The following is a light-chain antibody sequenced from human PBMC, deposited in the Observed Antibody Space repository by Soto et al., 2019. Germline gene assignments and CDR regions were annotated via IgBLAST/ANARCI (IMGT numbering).Light chain of an antibody. CDR2: WPS. V-gene: IGKV4-1*01. CDR1: QSVLKSSRNKDY. Sequence: DIVMTQSPDSLAVSLGERATINCRSSQSVLKSSRNKDYLAWYQQKPGLPPRLLIYWPSTRESGVPDRFSGSGSGTDFTLTINNLQAEDVAVYYCHQVYSVPRTFGQGTKVEI. CDR3: HQVYSVPRT. J-gene: IGKJ1*01.